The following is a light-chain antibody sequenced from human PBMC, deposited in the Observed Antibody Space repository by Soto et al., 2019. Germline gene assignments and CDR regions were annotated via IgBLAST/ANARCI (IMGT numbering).Light chain of an antibody. CDR2: GAS. V-gene: IGKV3-15*01. Sequence: EIVMTQSPATLSVSPGERATLSCRASQSVSSNLAWYQQKPGQAPRLLLYGASTRATGIPARFSGSRSATEFTLTISSLQSEDFAVYYCQQYNNWPRTFGQGTKVEIK. J-gene: IGKJ1*01. CDR3: QQYNNWPRT. CDR1: QSVSSN.